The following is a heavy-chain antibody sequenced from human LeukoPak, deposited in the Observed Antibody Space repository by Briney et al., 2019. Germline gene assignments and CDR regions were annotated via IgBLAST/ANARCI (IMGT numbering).Heavy chain of an antibody. Sequence: PGGALRLSCAASGFTLIGYSMSWVRQAPGKGLEWVSAISGSGGSTYYADSVKGRFTTSTDNAKNTLYMQMNRLRAEDTAVCYCAKSGYNRFYTWGQGTLVTVSS. CDR3: AKSGYNRFYT. CDR1: GFTLIGYS. V-gene: IGHV3-23*01. CDR2: ISGSGGST. J-gene: IGHJ5*02. D-gene: IGHD5-24*01.